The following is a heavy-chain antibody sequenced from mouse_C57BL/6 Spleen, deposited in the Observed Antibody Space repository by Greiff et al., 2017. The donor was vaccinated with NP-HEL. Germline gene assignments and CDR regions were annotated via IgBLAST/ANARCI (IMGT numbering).Heavy chain of an antibody. J-gene: IGHJ2*01. D-gene: IGHD2-4*01. CDR3: ARAYDYGPDY. CDR1: GFTFSDYG. Sequence: EVQVVESGGGLVKPGGSLKLSCAASGFTFSDYGMHWVRQAPEKGLEWVAYISSGSSTIYYADTVKGRFTISRDNAKNTLFLQMTSLRSEDTAIYYCARAYDYGPDYWGQGTTLTVSS. CDR2: ISSGSSTI. V-gene: IGHV5-17*01.